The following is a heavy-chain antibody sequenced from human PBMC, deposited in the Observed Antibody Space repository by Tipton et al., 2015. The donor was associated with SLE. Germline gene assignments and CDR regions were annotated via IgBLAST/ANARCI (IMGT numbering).Heavy chain of an antibody. CDR3: ARVGTGLFDY. CDR2: INYSGST. D-gene: IGHD7-27*01. Sequence: TLSLTCTVSGGSISGYYWSWIRQPPGKGLEWIGYINYSGSTNYSPSLKSRVTISVDSSRNNFSLKLKSVTAADTAMYYCARVGTGLFDYWDQGTLVTVSS. CDR1: GGSISGYY. V-gene: IGHV4-59*12. J-gene: IGHJ4*02.